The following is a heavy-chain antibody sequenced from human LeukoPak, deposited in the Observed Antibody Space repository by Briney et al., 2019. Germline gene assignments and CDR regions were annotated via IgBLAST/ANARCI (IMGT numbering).Heavy chain of an antibody. Sequence: PGGSLRLSCAASGFTFSSYAMHWVRQAPGKGLEWVAVISYDGSNKYYADSVKGRCTISRDNSKNTLYLQMNSLRAEDTAVYYCARDEGNGYSSSWCIIWGQGTLVTVSS. CDR3: ARDEGNGYSSSWCII. D-gene: IGHD6-13*01. J-gene: IGHJ4*02. CDR1: GFTFSSYA. CDR2: ISYDGSNK. V-gene: IGHV3-30*04.